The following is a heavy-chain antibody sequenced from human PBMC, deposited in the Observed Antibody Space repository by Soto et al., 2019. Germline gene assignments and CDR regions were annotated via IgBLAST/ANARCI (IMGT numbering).Heavy chain of an antibody. CDR3: AKLIVVGYYFDY. CDR1: GFTFSSYA. J-gene: IGHJ4*02. Sequence: GGSMRLSCAASGFTFSSYAMSWVRQAPGKGLEWVSAISGSGGSTYYADSVKGRFTISRDNSKNTLYLQMNSLRAEDTAVYYCAKLIVVGYYFDYWGQGSLVTVSS. CDR2: ISGSGGST. V-gene: IGHV3-23*01. D-gene: IGHD2-15*01.